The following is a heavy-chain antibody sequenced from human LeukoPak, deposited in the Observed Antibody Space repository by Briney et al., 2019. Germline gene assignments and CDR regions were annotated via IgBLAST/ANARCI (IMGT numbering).Heavy chain of an antibody. J-gene: IGHJ4*02. D-gene: IGHD3-10*01. CDR2: INHSGST. CDR3: ASQRSDYYGSGSSYYFDY. V-gene: IGHV4-34*01. CDR1: GGSFSGYY. Sequence: PSETLSLTCAVYGGSFSGYYWSWIRQPPGKGLEWIGGINHSGSTNYNPSLKSRVTISVDTSKNQFSLKLSSVTAADTAVYYCASQRSDYYGSGSSYYFDYWGQGTLVTVSS.